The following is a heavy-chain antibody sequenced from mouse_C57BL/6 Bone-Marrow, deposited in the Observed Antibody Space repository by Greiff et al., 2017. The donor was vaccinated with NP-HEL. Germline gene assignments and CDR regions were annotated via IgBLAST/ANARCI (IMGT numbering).Heavy chain of an antibody. CDR2: IDPETGGT. CDR3: TREGFYYGSSFHYYAMDY. D-gene: IGHD1-1*01. Sequence: ESGAELVRPGASVTLSCKASGYTFTDYEMHWVKQTPVHGLEWIGAIDPETGGTAYNQKFKGKAILTADKSSSTAYMELRSLTSEDSAVYYCTREGFYYGSSFHYYAMDYWGQGTSVTVSS. V-gene: IGHV1-15*01. J-gene: IGHJ4*01. CDR1: GYTFTDYE.